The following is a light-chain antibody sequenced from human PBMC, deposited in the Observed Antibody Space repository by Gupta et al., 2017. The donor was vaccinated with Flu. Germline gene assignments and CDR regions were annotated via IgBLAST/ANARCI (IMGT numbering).Light chain of an antibody. CDR3: QQSFSVPFT. J-gene: IGKJ4*01. Sequence: DVQMTQSPSSLSTSIGDRVTITCRATQSISGYVSWYQQKPGKAPKLLIYDVYNLQSGVPPRFSGSGSGTDFTLTISSLQPEDFATYYCQQSFSVPFTLGGGTKVEIK. V-gene: IGKV1-39*01. CDR1: QSISGY. CDR2: DVY.